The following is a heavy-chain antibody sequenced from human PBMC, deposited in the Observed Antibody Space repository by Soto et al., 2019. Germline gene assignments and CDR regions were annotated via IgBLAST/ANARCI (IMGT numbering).Heavy chain of an antibody. CDR3: ARGHSSGWTGWFDP. Sequence: SETLSLTCTVSGGSIRSAGYYWSWIRQHPGKGLEWIGYIYHSGSTYYSPSLESRITISVDTSKNQFSLKLSSVTAADTAIYYCARGHSSGWTGWFDPWGQGTLATVSS. V-gene: IGHV4-31*03. CDR1: GGSIRSAGYY. J-gene: IGHJ5*02. CDR2: IYHSGST. D-gene: IGHD6-19*01.